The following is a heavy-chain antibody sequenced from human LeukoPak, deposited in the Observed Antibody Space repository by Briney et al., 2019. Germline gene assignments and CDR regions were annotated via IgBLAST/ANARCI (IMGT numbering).Heavy chain of an antibody. J-gene: IGHJ4*02. CDR1: GVSTTNGIYY. D-gene: IGHD6-19*01. V-gene: IGHV4-39*01. Sequence: SETLSLTCTVSGVSTTNGIYYWAWIRQPPGKGLVWIGSVHNVGSTYYNLSLRSRVTMSIDTSKNQFSLRLNSVTAADTAVYYCARHAEYNSGWHFYLDHWGQGILVTVSS. CDR2: VHNVGST. CDR3: ARHAEYNSGWHFYLDH.